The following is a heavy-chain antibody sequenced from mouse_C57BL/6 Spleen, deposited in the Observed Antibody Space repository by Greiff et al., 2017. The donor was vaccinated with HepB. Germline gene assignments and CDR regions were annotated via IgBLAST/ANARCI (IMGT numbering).Heavy chain of an antibody. J-gene: IGHJ1*03. Sequence: QVHVKQSGAELVRPGSSVKLSCKASGYTFTSYWMHWVKQRPIQGLEWIGNIDPSDSETHYNQKFKDKATLTVDKSSSTAYMQLSSLTSEDSAVYYCARITSGYFDVWGTGTTVTVSS. CDR1: GYTFTSYW. V-gene: IGHV1-52*01. D-gene: IGHD1-1*01. CDR2: IDPSDSET. CDR3: ARITSGYFDV.